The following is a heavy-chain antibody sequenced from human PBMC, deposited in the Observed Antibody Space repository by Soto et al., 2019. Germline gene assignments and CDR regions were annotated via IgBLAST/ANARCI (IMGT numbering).Heavy chain of an antibody. Sequence: QVQLVQSGAEVKKPGSSVKVSCKASGGTFSSYAISWVRQAPGQGLEWMGGIIPIFGTANYAQKFQGRVTITEDEPTSTAYMELSSQRSEDTAVYYCSSSRYGISTSCPPSSFGYYYYGMDVWGQGTTVTVSS. CDR3: SSSRYGISTSCPPSSFGYYYYGMDV. D-gene: IGHD2-2*01. CDR2: IIPIFGTA. CDR1: GGTFSSYA. J-gene: IGHJ6*02. V-gene: IGHV1-69*12.